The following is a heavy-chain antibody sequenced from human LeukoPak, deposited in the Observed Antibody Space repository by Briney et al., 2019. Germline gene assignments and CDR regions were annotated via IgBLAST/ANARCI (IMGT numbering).Heavy chain of an antibody. J-gene: IGHJ4*02. V-gene: IGHV3-21*01. CDR1: GFTFSSYS. D-gene: IGHD6-13*01. CDR3: ARQKDSSSFDY. CDR2: ISSSSSYI. Sequence: SGGSLRLSCAASGFTFSSYSMNWVRQAPGKGLEWVSSISSSSSYIYYADSVEGRFTISRDNAKNSLYLQMNSLRAEDTAVYYCARQKDSSSFDYWGQGTLVTVSS.